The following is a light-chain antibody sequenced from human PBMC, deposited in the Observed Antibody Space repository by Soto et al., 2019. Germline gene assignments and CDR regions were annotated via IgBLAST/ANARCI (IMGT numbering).Light chain of an antibody. CDR3: ETWDSTTRV. J-gene: IGLJ3*02. Sequence: QSVLTQSSSASASLGSSVKLTCTLSSGHSSYIIAWHQQQPGKAPRYLMKLEGSGSYNKGSGVPDRFSGSSSGADRYITISNLQYEDEADYYCETWDSTTRVFGGGTKLTV. CDR1: SGHSSYI. CDR2: LEGSGSY. V-gene: IGLV4-60*02.